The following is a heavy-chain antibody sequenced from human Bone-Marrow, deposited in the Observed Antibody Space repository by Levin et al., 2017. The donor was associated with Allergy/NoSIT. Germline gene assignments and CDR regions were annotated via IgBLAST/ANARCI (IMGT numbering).Heavy chain of an antibody. V-gene: IGHV3-15*07. CDR3: AGGIPPPRYYYYYGMNV. Sequence: GESLKISCAASGFTFGDAWMNWVRQAPGKGLEWVGRIKSKIDSGATDYAAPVKGRFTMSRDDSKNKLYLQMNSLKIEDTGVYYCAGGIPPPRYYYYYGMNVWGQGTTVTVSS. J-gene: IGHJ6*02. D-gene: IGHD1-14*01. CDR1: GFTFGDAW. CDR2: IKSKIDSGAT.